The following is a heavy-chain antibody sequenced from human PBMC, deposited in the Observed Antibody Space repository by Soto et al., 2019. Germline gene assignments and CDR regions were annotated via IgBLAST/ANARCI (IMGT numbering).Heavy chain of an antibody. CDR2: IKEDGSEE. Sequence: GGSLRLSCVASGFSLSGYWMTWVRQAPGKGLEWVANIKEDGSEEYYVDSVKGRFTISRDNAENSLYLQMSSLRADDTAVYYCARAFLFEKSGYRNFDYWGQGTLVTVSS. V-gene: IGHV3-7*01. CDR3: ARAFLFEKSGYRNFDY. CDR1: GFSLSGYW. D-gene: IGHD3-3*01. J-gene: IGHJ4*02.